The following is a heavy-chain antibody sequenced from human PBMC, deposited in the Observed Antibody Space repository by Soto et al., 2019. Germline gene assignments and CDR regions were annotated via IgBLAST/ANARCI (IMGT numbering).Heavy chain of an antibody. CDR3: ARGLKRTQLTDYYYGMDV. V-gene: IGHV1-46*01. Sequence: GASVKVSWKASGYTFTSYYMHWVRQAPGQGLEWMGIINPSGGSTSYVQKFQGRVTMTRDTSTSTVYMELSSLRSEDTAVYYCARGLKRTQLTDYYYGMDVWGQGTTVTVSS. D-gene: IGHD3-10*01. CDR1: GYTFTSYY. CDR2: INPSGGST. J-gene: IGHJ6*02.